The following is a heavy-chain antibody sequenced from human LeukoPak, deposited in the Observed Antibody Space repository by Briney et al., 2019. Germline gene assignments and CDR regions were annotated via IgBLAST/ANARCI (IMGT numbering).Heavy chain of an antibody. CDR1: GFTVNSNY. D-gene: IGHD3-3*01. CDR3: AKDSGVRFLEWLFGPYFDY. CDR2: IDSGGST. J-gene: IGHJ4*02. V-gene: IGHV3-53*01. Sequence: GGSLRLSCVASGFTVNSNYMSWVRQAPGKGLEWVSVIDSGGSTYHADSVKGRFTISRDNSKNTLYLQMNSLRAEDTAVYYCAKDSGVRFLEWLFGPYFDYWGQGTLVTVSS.